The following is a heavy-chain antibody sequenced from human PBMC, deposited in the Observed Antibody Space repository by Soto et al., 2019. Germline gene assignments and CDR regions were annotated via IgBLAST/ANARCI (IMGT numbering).Heavy chain of an antibody. CDR3: ARGAMANFDY. CDR1: GGGFGGHG. V-gene: IGHV1-69*13. CDR2: LIAMLGTP. J-gene: IGHJ4*02. D-gene: IGHD5-18*01. Sequence: GASVKGSCKAAGGGFGGHGIAWVRQAPGQGLEWMGGLIAMLGTPTYARKVRGRATITADESLTSSYLELRSLRSEDTAVYFCARGAMANFDYWGQGTVVTVPS.